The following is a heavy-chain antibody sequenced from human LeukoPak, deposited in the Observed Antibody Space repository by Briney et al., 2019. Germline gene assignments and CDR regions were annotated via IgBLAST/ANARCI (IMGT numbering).Heavy chain of an antibody. Sequence: GGSLRLSCAASGFTFSSYSMNWVRQAPGKGLEWVSPISSSSSYIYYADSVKGRFTISRDNAKNSLYLQMNSLRAEDAAVYYCARPELGYCSGGSCYAGGYWGQGTLVTVSS. CDR1: GFTFSSYS. J-gene: IGHJ4*02. CDR3: ARPELGYCSGGSCYAGGY. CDR2: ISSSSSYI. D-gene: IGHD2-15*01. V-gene: IGHV3-21*01.